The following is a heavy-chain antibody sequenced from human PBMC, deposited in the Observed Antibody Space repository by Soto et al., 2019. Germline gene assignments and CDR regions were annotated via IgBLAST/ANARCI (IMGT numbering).Heavy chain of an antibody. Sequence: GGSLRLSCAASGFTFSSYSMNWVRQAPGKGLEWVSSISSSSSYIYYADSVKGRFTISRDNAKNSLYLQMNSLRAEDTAVYYCASGGRITIFEEGLYYYYGMDVWGQGTTVTFSS. CDR2: ISSSSSYI. J-gene: IGHJ6*02. CDR3: ASGGRITIFEEGLYYYYGMDV. V-gene: IGHV3-21*01. CDR1: GFTFSSYS. D-gene: IGHD3-9*01.